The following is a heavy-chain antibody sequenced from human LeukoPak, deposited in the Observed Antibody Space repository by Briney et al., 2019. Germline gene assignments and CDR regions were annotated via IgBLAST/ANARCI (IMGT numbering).Heavy chain of an antibody. Sequence: SGTLSLTCAVSGGSISSSNWWSWVRQPPGKGLEWIGEIYHSGSTNYNPSLKSRVTISVDKSKNQFSLKLSSVTAADTAVYYCARSSSSQSLEFDPWGQGTLVTVSS. CDR3: ARSSSSQSLEFDP. V-gene: IGHV4-4*02. CDR1: GGSISSSNW. D-gene: IGHD2-2*01. CDR2: IYHSGST. J-gene: IGHJ5*02.